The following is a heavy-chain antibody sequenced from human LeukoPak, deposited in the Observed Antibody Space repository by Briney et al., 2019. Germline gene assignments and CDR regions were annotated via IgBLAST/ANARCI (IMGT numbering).Heavy chain of an antibody. Sequence: PGGSLRLSCVTSGFTFNSYGFYWVRQAPGKGLEWVSAISGSGGSTYYADSVKGRFTISRDNSKNTLYLQMNSLRAEDTAVYYCAKEIGNAALDAFDIWGQGTMVTVSS. J-gene: IGHJ3*02. CDR1: GFTFNSYG. CDR3: AKEIGNAALDAFDI. CDR2: ISGSGGST. V-gene: IGHV3-23*01. D-gene: IGHD2-2*01.